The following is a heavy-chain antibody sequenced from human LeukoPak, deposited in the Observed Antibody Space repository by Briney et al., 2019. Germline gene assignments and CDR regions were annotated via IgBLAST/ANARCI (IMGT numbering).Heavy chain of an antibody. Sequence: GGSLRLSCVASSFTLSIYNMNWVRQAPGKGLELIAYISRSGTTVYYSDSVKGRFTISRDNAKNSLYLQMNSLRAEDTALYYCARDRGQQLVVGSVYDYWGQGTLVTVSS. V-gene: IGHV3-48*04. CDR3: ARDRGQQLVVGSVYDY. CDR1: SFTLSIYN. J-gene: IGHJ4*02. D-gene: IGHD6-13*01. CDR2: ISRSGTTV.